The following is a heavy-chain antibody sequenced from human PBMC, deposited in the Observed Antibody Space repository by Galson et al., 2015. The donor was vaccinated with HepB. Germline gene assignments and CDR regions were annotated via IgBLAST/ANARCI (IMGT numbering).Heavy chain of an antibody. J-gene: IGHJ4*02. CDR3: AKDGGGGMRPYSSGYG. CDR1: GFTFSSYA. Sequence: SLRLSCAASGFTFSSYAMSWVRQAPGKGLEWVSAISGSGGSTYYADSVKGRFTISRDNSKNTLYLQMNSLRAEDTAVYYCAKDGGGGMRPYSSGYGWGQGTLVTVSS. CDR2: ISGSGGST. V-gene: IGHV3-23*01. D-gene: IGHD6-19*01.